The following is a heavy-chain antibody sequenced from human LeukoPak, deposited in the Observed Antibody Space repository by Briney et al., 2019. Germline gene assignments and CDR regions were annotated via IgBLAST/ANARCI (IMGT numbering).Heavy chain of an antibody. CDR1: GGSISSYY. CDR3: ARRGWNYGEYYFDY. V-gene: IGHV4-59*01. J-gene: IGHJ4*02. D-gene: IGHD1-7*01. Sequence: SETLSLTCTVSGGSISSYYWSWIRQPPGKGLEWIGYIYYSGSTNYNPSLKSRVTISVGTSKNQFSLKLSSVTAADTAVYYCARRGWNYGEYYFDYWGQGTLVTVSS. CDR2: IYYSGST.